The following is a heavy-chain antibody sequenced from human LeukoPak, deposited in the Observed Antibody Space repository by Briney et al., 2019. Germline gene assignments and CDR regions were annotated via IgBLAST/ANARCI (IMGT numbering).Heavy chain of an antibody. CDR3: ARMEVA. J-gene: IGHJ3*01. CDR2: ISSDGITT. CDR1: GFTFSSSW. Sequence: GGSLRLSCAASGFTFSSSWMHWVRQVPGKGLVWVSRISSDGITTNYADSVKGRFTISRDNAKNAVYLQMNSLRAEDTAVYYCARMEVAWGQGTIVTVSS. V-gene: IGHV3-74*01. D-gene: IGHD3-3*01.